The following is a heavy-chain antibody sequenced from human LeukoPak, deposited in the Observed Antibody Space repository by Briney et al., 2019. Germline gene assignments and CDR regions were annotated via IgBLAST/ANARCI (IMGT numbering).Heavy chain of an antibody. V-gene: IGHV3-49*03. CDR3: TRDEYSGYGPYYYYGMDV. J-gene: IGHJ6*02. CDR1: GFTFGDYA. Sequence: QTGGSLRLSCTASGFTFGDYAMSWFRQAPGKGLGWVGFIRSKAYGGTTEYAASVKGRFTISRDDSKSIAYLQMNSLKTEDTAVYYCTRDEYSGYGPYYYYGMDVWGQGTTVTVSS. D-gene: IGHD5-12*01. CDR2: IRSKAYGGTT.